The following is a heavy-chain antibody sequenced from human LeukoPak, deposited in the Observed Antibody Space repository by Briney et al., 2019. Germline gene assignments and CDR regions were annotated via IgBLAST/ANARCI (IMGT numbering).Heavy chain of an antibody. V-gene: IGHV3-23*01. CDR1: GFTFSSYA. CDR3: AKGYYDYVWGSYYFDY. J-gene: IGHJ4*02. CDR2: ISGSGGST. Sequence: GGSLRLSCAASGFTFSSYAMSWVRPAPGKGLEWVSAISGSGGSTYYADSVKGRFTISRDNSRDTLYLQMNSLRAEDTAVYYCAKGYYDYVWGSYYFDYWGQGTLVTVSS. D-gene: IGHD3-16*01.